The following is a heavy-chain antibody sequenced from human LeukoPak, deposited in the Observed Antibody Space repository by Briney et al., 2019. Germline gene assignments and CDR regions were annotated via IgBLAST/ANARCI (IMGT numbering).Heavy chain of an antibody. V-gene: IGHV4-4*02. D-gene: IGHD3-3*01. CDR2: IYHSGSP. J-gene: IGHJ6*03. CDR3: AREKLRFLEWSYYYYMDV. Sequence: SGTLSLTCAVSGDSIISSNWWNWVRQPPGKGLEWIGQIYHSGSPTYNPSLKSRVTISLDKSDNQFSLRLTSVTAADTAVYYCAREKLRFLEWSYYYYMDVWGKGTTVTVSS. CDR1: GDSIISSNW.